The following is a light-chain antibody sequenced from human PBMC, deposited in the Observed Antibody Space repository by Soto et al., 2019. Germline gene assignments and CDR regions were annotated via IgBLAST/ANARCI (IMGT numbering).Light chain of an antibody. CDR2: AAS. V-gene: IGKV1-9*01. J-gene: IGKJ5*01. Sequence: DIPLTQSPSFLSASVGDRVTITCRASQGISSYLAWYQQKPGKAPKLLIYAASTLQSGVPSRFSGSGSGTEFTLTISSLQPEDFATYYCQQLNSYLFTFGQGTRLEIK. CDR3: QQLNSYLFT. CDR1: QGISSY.